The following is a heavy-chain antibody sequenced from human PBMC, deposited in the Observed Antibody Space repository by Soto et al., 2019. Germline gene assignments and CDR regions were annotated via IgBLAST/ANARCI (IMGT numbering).Heavy chain of an antibody. Sequence: SETLSLTCTVSGGSISSSSYSWGWIRQPPGKGLEWIGSIYYSGSTYYNPSLKSRVTISVDTSKNQFSLKLSSVTAADTAVYYCARQGTSYYDSSGYYYHYYYGMDVWGQGTTVT. CDR2: IYYSGST. CDR3: ARQGTSYYDSSGYYYHYYYGMDV. D-gene: IGHD3-22*01. V-gene: IGHV4-39*01. CDR1: GGSISSSSYS. J-gene: IGHJ6*02.